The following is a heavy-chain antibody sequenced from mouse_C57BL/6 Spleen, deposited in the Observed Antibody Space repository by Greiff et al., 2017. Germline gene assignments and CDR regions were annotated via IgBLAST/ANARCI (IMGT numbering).Heavy chain of an antibody. V-gene: IGHV5-16*01. CDR1: GFTFSDYY. Sequence: EVKLMASEGGLVQPGSSMTLSCTASGFTFSDYYMAWVRQVPEKGLEWVANINYDGSSTYYLDSLKSRFIISRDNAKNILYLQMSSLKSEDTATYYCARDLRYFDVWGTGTTVTVSS. CDR2: INYDGSST. J-gene: IGHJ1*03. CDR3: ARDLRYFDV. D-gene: IGHD6-1*01.